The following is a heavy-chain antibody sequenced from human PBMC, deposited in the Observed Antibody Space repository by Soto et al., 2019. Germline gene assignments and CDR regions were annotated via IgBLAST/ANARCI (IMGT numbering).Heavy chain of an antibody. D-gene: IGHD6-19*01. CDR3: ASSTHAHPVQWLVGPFDP. J-gene: IGHJ5*02. CDR1: GGTFSSYA. V-gene: IGHV1-69*13. Sequence: ASVKVSCKASGGTFSSYAISWVRQAPGQGLEWMGGIIPIFGTANYSQKFQGRVTITANESTSTAYMELSSLRSKDTAVYYCASSTHAHPVQWLVGPFDPWGQGTLVTVSS. CDR2: IIPIFGTA.